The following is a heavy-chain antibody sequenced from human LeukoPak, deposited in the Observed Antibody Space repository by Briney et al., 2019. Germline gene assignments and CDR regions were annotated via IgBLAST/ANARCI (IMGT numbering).Heavy chain of an antibody. CDR1: GFTFSTCA. V-gene: IGHV3-23*01. J-gene: IGHJ4*02. CDR3: AKDGEAIVVVPAAMDY. CDR2: ISDSGGST. Sequence: GGSLRLSCAASGFTFSTCAMSWVRQAPGKGLEWVSTISDSGGSTYYADSVKGRFTISRDNSKNTLYLQMNSLRAEDTAVYYCAKDGEAIVVVPAAMDYWGQGTLVTVSS. D-gene: IGHD2-2*01.